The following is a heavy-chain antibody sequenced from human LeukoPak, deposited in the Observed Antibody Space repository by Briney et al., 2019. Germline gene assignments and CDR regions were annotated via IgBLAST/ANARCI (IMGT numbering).Heavy chain of an antibody. V-gene: IGHV1-69*05. J-gene: IGHJ4*02. CDR3: AREYGSGSYYNVGGNYFDY. CDR1: GGTFTSYA. CDR2: IIPIFGTA. D-gene: IGHD3-10*01. Sequence: SVKVSCKASGGTFTSYAISWVRQAPGQGLEWMGRIIPIFGTANYAQKFQGRVTITTDESTSTAYMELSSLRSEDSAVYYCAREYGSGSYYNVGGNYFDYWGQGTLVTVSS.